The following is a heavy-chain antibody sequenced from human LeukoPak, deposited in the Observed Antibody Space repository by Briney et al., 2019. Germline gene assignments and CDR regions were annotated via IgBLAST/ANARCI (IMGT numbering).Heavy chain of an antibody. CDR1: GGSFSGYY. CDR2: INHSGST. Sequence: SETLSLTCAVYGGSFSGYYWSWSRQPPGKGLEWMEEINHSGSTNYNPFLKSRVTISVDTSNNQFSLKLSSVTAADTAVYYCARREQLWLRRYFDYWGQGTLVTVSS. J-gene: IGHJ4*02. CDR3: ARREQLWLRRYFDY. D-gene: IGHD5-18*01. V-gene: IGHV4-34*01.